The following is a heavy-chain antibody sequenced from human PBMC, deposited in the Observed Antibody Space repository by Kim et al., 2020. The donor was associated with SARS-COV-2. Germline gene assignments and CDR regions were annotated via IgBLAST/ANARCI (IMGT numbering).Heavy chain of an antibody. Sequence: GGSLRLSCAASGFTFSSYWMSWVRQAPGKGLEWVANIKQDGSEKYYVDSVKGRFTISRDNAKNSLYLQMNSLRAEDTAVYYCARLRYFDWPYPLYYFDYWGQGTLVTVSS. D-gene: IGHD3-9*01. V-gene: IGHV3-7*03. CDR1: GFTFSSYW. J-gene: IGHJ4*02. CDR3: ARLRYFDWPYPLYYFDY. CDR2: IKQDGSEK.